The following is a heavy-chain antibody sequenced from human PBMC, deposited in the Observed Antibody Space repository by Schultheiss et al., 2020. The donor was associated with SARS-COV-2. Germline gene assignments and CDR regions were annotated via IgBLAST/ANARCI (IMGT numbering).Heavy chain of an antibody. Sequence: ASVKVSCKASGYTFTSYDINWVRQATGQGLEWMGWMNPNSGNTGYAQKFQGRVTMTRNTSISTAYMELSSLRYEDTAVYYCARVPEGLRYFDLLYYFDYWGQGTLVTVSS. CDR2: MNPNSGNT. J-gene: IGHJ4*02. CDR3: ARVPEGLRYFDLLYYFDY. CDR1: GYTFTSYD. D-gene: IGHD3-9*01. V-gene: IGHV1-8*02.